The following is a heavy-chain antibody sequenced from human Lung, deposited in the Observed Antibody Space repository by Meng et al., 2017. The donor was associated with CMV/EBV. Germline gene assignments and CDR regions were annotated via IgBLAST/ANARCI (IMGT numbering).Heavy chain of an antibody. V-gene: IGHV4-59*01. Sequence: SETLSLTCTIAGGSFSSYYCSWIRQSPGKGLEWIGYVYYSGTTNYNPSFKSRIYISIDTSKNQFSLELSSVTAADTAVYYCARGNYYYGLDVWGQGTTVTVS. CDR2: VYYSGTT. CDR3: ARGNYYYGLDV. J-gene: IGHJ6*02. CDR1: GGSFSSYY.